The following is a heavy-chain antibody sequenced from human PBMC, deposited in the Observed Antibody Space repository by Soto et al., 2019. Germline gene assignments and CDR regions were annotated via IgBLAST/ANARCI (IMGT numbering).Heavy chain of an antibody. CDR1: GFTFSSYS. D-gene: IGHD6-13*01. J-gene: IGHJ6*02. CDR2: ISSSSSYI. CDR3: ARFSSSWYYYYGRDV. Sequence: EVQLVESGGGLVKPGGSLRLSCATSGFTFSSYSMNWVRQAPGKGLEWVSSISSSSSYIYYADSVKGRFTISRDNAKNSLYLQMNSLRAEDTAVYYCARFSSSWYYYYGRDVWGQGTTVTVSS. V-gene: IGHV3-21*01.